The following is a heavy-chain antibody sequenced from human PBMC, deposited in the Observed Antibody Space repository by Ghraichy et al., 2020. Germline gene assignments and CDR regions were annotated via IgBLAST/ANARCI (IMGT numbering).Heavy chain of an antibody. CDR1: GFTFSNYW. Sequence: GGSLRLSCATSGFTFSNYWMSWVRQAPGKGLEWVANIRQDGNEKYHVDSVKGRFTISRDNAKKSVYLQMNNLRAEDTAVYYCAREGGYYFDYWGQGTLVTVSS. J-gene: IGHJ4*02. CDR2: IRQDGNEK. D-gene: IGHD6-13*01. V-gene: IGHV3-7*01. CDR3: AREGGYYFDY.